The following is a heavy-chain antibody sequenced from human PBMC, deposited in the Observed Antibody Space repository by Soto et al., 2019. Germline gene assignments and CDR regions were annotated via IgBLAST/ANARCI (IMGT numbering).Heavy chain of an antibody. J-gene: IGHJ3*02. CDR2: ISGSGGST. CDR1: GFTFSSYA. Sequence: GGSLRLSCAASGFTFSSYAMSWVRQAPGKGLEWVSAISGSGGSTYYADSVKGRFTISRDNSKNTLYLQMNGLRAEDTAVYYFAKVEPPYYDFWSGYVSGAFDIWGQGTMVTVSS. D-gene: IGHD3-3*01. CDR3: AKVEPPYYDFWSGYVSGAFDI. V-gene: IGHV3-23*01.